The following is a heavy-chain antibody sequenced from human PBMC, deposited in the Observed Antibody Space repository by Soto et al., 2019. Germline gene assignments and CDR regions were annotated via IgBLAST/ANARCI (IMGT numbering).Heavy chain of an antibody. Sequence: GGSLRLSCAASGFTFSSYAMTWVRQAPGKGLECVSGISGNGIGTYYANSVQGRFTISRDNSKNTVYLQMGSLRPEDMAVYYCARRARPDFYYMDVWGKGTTVTVSS. CDR2: ISGNGIGT. D-gene: IGHD6-6*01. V-gene: IGHV3-64*01. CDR3: ARRARPDFYYMDV. J-gene: IGHJ6*03. CDR1: GFTFSSYA.